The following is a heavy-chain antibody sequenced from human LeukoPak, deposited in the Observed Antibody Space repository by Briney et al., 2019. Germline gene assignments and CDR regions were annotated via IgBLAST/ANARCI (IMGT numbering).Heavy chain of an antibody. V-gene: IGHV5-51*01. Sequence: GESLKISCKGSGYSFTTFWIGWVRQMPGKGLEWMGIIYPHDSDTRYSPSFQGQVTISVDKSISTAYLQWSSLKASDTAMYYCARPTPSGSLYYFDYWGQGTLVTVSS. CDR2: IYPHDSDT. CDR1: GYSFTTFW. D-gene: IGHD3-10*01. CDR3: ARPTPSGSLYYFDY. J-gene: IGHJ4*02.